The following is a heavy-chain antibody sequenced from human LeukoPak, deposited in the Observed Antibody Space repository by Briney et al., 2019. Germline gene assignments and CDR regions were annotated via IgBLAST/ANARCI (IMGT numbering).Heavy chain of an antibody. V-gene: IGHV3-21*01. Sequence: GGSLRLSCAASGFTFSRYSMAWVRQAPGKGLEWVSSITLSNSIPYADSVRGRFTISRANAWNSLYLQMNSLRVEDTAVYYCARDYPNDCSGRTCPSPFDYWGQGIQVTVSP. D-gene: IGHD2-15*01. CDR2: ITLSNSI. J-gene: IGHJ4*02. CDR1: GFTFSRYS. CDR3: ARDYPNDCSGRTCPSPFDY.